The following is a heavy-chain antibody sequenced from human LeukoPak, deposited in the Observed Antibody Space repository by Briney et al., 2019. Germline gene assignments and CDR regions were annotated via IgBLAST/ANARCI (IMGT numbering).Heavy chain of an antibody. CDR3: ASGLALTNYYYDSSGYSDY. CDR1: GYTFTGYY. V-gene: IGHV1-2*02. J-gene: IGHJ4*02. Sequence: ASVKVSCKASGYTFTGYYMHWVRQAPGQGLEWMGWINPNSGGTNYAQKFQGRVTMTRDTSISTAYMELSRLRSDDTAVYYCASGLALTNYYYDSSGYSDYWGQGTLVTVSS. D-gene: IGHD3-22*01. CDR2: INPNSGGT.